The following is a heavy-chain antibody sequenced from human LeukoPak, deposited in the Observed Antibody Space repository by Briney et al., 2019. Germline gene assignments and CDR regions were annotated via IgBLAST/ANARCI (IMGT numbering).Heavy chain of an antibody. CDR1: GFTFSEHY. D-gene: IGHD1-26*01. V-gene: IGHV3-23*01. CDR2: ISGSGDRT. J-gene: IGHJ4*02. Sequence: GGSLRLSCAASGFTFSEHYMSWTRQAPGKGLEWVSGISGSGDRTYYAESVKGRFTISRDNSKNTLCLQMNSLRAEDTAVYFCAAGWYSGSTDYWGQGTLVTVSS. CDR3: AAGWYSGSTDY.